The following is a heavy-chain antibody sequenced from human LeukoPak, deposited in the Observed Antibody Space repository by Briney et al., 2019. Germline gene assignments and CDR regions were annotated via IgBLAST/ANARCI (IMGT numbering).Heavy chain of an antibody. CDR1: GFTFSNAW. D-gene: IGHD2-8*01. CDR3: TTDLIVNGAPSFDY. V-gene: IGHV3-15*01. Sequence: GGSLRLSCAASGFTFSNAWMSWVRQAPGKGLEWVGRIKSKTDGGTTDYAAPVKGRFTISRDDSKNTLHLQMNSLKTEDTAVYYCTTDLIVNGAPSFDYWGQGTLVTVSS. CDR2: IKSKTDGGTT. J-gene: IGHJ4*02.